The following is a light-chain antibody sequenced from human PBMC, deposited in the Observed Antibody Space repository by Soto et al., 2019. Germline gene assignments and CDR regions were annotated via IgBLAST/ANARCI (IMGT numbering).Light chain of an antibody. CDR3: QQFGLSPT. CDR2: GAC. V-gene: IGKV3-20*01. Sequence: EIVLTQSPGTLSLSPGERATLSCRASQTISSTFLAWYRQRPGQAPRLLIYGACSRATSIPDRFSGSGSGTDFTRNISRLEPEDFEVYYCQQFGLSPTFGGGTKVEIK. J-gene: IGKJ4*01. CDR1: QTISSTF.